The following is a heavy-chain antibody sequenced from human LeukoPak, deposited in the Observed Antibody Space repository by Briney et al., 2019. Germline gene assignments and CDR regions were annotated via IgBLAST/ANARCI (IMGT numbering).Heavy chain of an antibody. J-gene: IGHJ1*01. CDR3: ATVSYYYDSSGYQGYFQH. D-gene: IGHD3-22*01. Sequence: ASVKVSCKVSGYTLTELSIHWVRQAPGKGLEWMGGFDPEDGETIYAQRFQGRVTMTEDTSTDTTYMELSSLRSEDAAVYYCATVSYYYDSSGYQGYFQHWGQGTLVTVSS. CDR2: FDPEDGET. CDR1: GYTLTELS. V-gene: IGHV1-24*01.